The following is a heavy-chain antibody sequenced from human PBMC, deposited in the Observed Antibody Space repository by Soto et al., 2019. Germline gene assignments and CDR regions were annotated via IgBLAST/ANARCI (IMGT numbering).Heavy chain of an antibody. CDR1: GGTFSSYA. CDR2: IIPIFGTA. V-gene: IGHV1-69*06. J-gene: IGHJ6*02. CDR3: ARYGGYYDILTGYPTRDYYGMDV. Sequence: SVKVSCKASGGTFSSYAISWVRQAPGQGLEWMGGIIPIFGTANYAQKFQGRVTITADKSTSTAYMELSSLRSEDTAVHYCARYGGYYDILTGYPTRDYYGMDVWGQGTTVTVSS. D-gene: IGHD3-9*01.